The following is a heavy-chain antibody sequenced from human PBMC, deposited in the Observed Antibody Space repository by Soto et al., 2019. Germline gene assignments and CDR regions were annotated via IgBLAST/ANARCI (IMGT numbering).Heavy chain of an antibody. Sequence: ASVKVSCKASGYTFTSYGISWVRQAPGQGLEWMGWISAYNGNTNYAQKLQGRVTLTTDTSTSTAYMELRSLRSDDTAVYYCARDPAGYNFGSNWFDPWGQGTLVTAPQ. V-gene: IGHV1-18*04. D-gene: IGHD5-18*01. CDR2: ISAYNGNT. CDR1: GYTFTSYG. CDR3: ARDPAGYNFGSNWFDP. J-gene: IGHJ5*02.